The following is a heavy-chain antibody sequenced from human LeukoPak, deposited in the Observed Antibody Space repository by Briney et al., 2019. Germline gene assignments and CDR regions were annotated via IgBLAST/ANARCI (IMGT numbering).Heavy chain of an antibody. Sequence: ASVKVSCKASGYTFTGYYMHRVRQAPGQGLEWMGWINPNSGGTNYAQKFQGRVTMTRDMSTSTVYMELSSLRSEDTAVYYCAREGVSGSYLGYWGQGTLVTVSS. D-gene: IGHD1-26*01. CDR2: INPNSGGT. V-gene: IGHV1-2*02. CDR3: AREGVSGSYLGY. CDR1: GYTFTGYY. J-gene: IGHJ4*02.